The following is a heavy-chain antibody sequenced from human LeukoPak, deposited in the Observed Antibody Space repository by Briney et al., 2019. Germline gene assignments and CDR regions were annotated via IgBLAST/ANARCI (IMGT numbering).Heavy chain of an antibody. CDR1: GGSFSGYY. Sequence: SETLSLTCAVYGGSFSGYYWSWIRQPPGKGLEWTGEINHSGSTNYNPSLKSRVTISVDTSKNQFSLKLSSVTPADTAVYYCARLHHSSWYPTDYWGQGTLVTVSS. J-gene: IGHJ4*02. V-gene: IGHV4-34*01. D-gene: IGHD6-13*01. CDR3: ARLHHSSWYPTDY. CDR2: INHSGST.